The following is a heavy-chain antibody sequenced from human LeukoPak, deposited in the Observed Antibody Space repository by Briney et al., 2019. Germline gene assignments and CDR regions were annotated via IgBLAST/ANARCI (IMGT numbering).Heavy chain of an antibody. CDR2: ISGSGGST. CDR1: GFTFSSYA. Sequence: PGGSLRLSCAASGFTFSSYAMSWVRQAPGKGLEWVSAISGSGGSTYYADSVKGRFTISRDNSKNTLYLQMNSLRAEDTAVYYCAKAPLTVTNYYYYYYGMGVWGQGTTVTVSS. V-gene: IGHV3-23*01. J-gene: IGHJ6*02. D-gene: IGHD4-11*01. CDR3: AKAPLTVTNYYYYYYGMGV.